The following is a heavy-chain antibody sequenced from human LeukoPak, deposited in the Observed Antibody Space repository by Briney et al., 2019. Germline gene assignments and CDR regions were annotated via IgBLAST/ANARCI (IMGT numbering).Heavy chain of an antibody. CDR1: GFTFSTYA. V-gene: IGHV3-30-3*01. J-gene: IGHJ6*02. Sequence: QSGGSLRLSCAASGFTFSTYAMHWVRQAPGKGLEWVAVISYDGSNKYYADSVKGRFTISRDNSKNTLYLQMNSLRAEDTAVYFCARGPYYDILTGYAYYYYYYGMDLWGQGTTVTVSS. D-gene: IGHD3-9*01. CDR2: ISYDGSNK. CDR3: ARGPYYDILTGYAYYYYYYGMDL.